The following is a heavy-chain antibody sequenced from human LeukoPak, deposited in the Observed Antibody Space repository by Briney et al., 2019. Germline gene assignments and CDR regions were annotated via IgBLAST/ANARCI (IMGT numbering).Heavy chain of an antibody. Sequence: PGGSLRLSCAASGFTFSSYAMHWVRQAPGKGLEYVSAISSNGGSTYYANSVKGRFTISRDNSKNTLYLQMGSLRAEDMAVYYCAVFSSGFDYWGQGTLVTVSS. V-gene: IGHV3-64*01. J-gene: IGHJ4*02. CDR2: ISSNGGST. D-gene: IGHD6-6*01. CDR3: AVFSSGFDY. CDR1: GFTFSSYA.